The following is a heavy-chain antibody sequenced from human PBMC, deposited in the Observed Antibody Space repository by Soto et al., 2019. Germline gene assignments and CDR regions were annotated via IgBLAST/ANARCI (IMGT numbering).Heavy chain of an antibody. CDR1: GFTFSSYG. J-gene: IGHJ4*02. CDR3: AKDREHSYGYPRPYFDY. CDR2: ISYDGSNK. Sequence: PGGSLSLSCAASGFTFSSYGMHWVRQAPGKGLEWVAVISYDGSNKYYADSVKGRFTISRDNSKNTLYLQMNSLRAEDTAVYYCAKDREHSYGYPRPYFDYWGQGT. D-gene: IGHD5-18*01. V-gene: IGHV3-30*18.